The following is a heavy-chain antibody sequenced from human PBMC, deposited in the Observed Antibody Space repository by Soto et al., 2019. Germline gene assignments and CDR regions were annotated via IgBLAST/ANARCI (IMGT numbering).Heavy chain of an antibody. D-gene: IGHD6-13*01. CDR3: ARKWAAASSAHYYVDA. CDR2: VYYSGNT. Sequence: SETLSLTCTVSGGSVSPYYWSWIRQPPGKGLEWIGYVYYSGNTNYNPSLESRVTISVDTSRNQFSLNLTSATAADTAVYYCARKWAAASSAHYYVDAWGRGPTVTVS. CDR1: GGSVSPYY. J-gene: IGHJ6*03. V-gene: IGHV4-59*02.